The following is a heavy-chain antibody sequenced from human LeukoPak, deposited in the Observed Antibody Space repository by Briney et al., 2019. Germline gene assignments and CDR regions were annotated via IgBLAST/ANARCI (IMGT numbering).Heavy chain of an antibody. J-gene: IGHJ4*02. CDR3: ARPLDTYSSSSLNFDY. CDR1: GFTFSSYS. CDR2: ISSSSAYI. V-gene: IGHV3-21*01. Sequence: GGSLRLSCAASGFTFSSYSMNWVRQAPGKGLEWVSSISSSSAYIYYADSAEGRFTISRDNAKNSLYLQMNSLRAEDTAVYYCARPLDTYSSSSLNFDYWGQGTLVTVSS. D-gene: IGHD6-13*01.